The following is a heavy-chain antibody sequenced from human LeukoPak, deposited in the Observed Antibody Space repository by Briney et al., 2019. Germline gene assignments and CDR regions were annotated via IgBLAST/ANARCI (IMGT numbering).Heavy chain of an antibody. CDR3: ARSVLLWFGELPYDY. CDR2: INPNSGGT. D-gene: IGHD3-10*01. J-gene: IGHJ4*02. Sequence: RASVKVSCKASGYTFTGYYMHWVRQAPGQGLEWMGWINPNSGGTNYAQKFQGRVTMTRDTSISTAYMELSRLRSDDTAVYYCARSVLLWFGELPYDYWGQGTLVTVSS. V-gene: IGHV1-2*02. CDR1: GYTFTGYY.